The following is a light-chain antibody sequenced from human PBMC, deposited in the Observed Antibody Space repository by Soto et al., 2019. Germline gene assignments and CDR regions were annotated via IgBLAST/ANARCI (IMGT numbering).Light chain of an antibody. CDR1: QSISSW. V-gene: IGKV1-5*03. CDR2: KAS. Sequence: DIQMTQSPSTLSASVGDRVTITCRASQSISSWLAWYQQKPGKAPKLLIYKASSLESGVPERFSGSGAGTEFTLTSSRLQPDDFASYYCHQYNSYPWTFGQGTKVEIK. J-gene: IGKJ1*01. CDR3: HQYNSYPWT.